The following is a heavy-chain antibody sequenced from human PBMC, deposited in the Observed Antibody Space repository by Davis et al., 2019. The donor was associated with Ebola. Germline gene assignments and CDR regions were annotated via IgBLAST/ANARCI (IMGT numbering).Heavy chain of an antibody. CDR3: ARERNSLGSDF. J-gene: IGHJ4*02. CDR2: MNPNSGNT. D-gene: IGHD5-18*01. V-gene: IGHV1-8*01. CDR1: GYTFPSFG. Sequence: AASVKVSCKPSGYTFPSFGINWVRQAPGQGLEWMGWMNPNSGNTGYAQKFQGRVTMTRDTSRTTAYMELSSLTSEDTAVYCCARERNSLGSDFWGQGTLISVSS.